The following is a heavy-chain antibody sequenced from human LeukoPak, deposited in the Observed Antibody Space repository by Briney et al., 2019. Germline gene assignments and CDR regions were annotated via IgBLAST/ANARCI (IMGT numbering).Heavy chain of an antibody. D-gene: IGHD3-22*01. CDR1: GFTFSSYA. Sequence: GGSLRLSCAASGFTFSSYAMSWVRQAPGKGLEWASAISGSGGSTYYADSVKGRFTISRDNSKNTLYLQMNSLRAEDTAVYYCAKGSDNSYDSSGYYSPFDYWGQGTLVTVSS. CDR3: AKGSDNSYDSSGYYSPFDY. V-gene: IGHV3-23*01. J-gene: IGHJ4*01. CDR2: ISGSGGST.